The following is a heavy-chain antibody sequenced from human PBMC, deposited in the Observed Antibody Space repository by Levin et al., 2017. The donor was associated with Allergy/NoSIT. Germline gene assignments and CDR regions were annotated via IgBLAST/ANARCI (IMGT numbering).Heavy chain of an antibody. CDR3: ARDLRVPSSGPFDP. CDR1: GYTFTSYG. CDR2: ISAYNGNT. J-gene: IGHJ5*02. Sequence: ASVKVSCKASGYTFTSYGISWVRQAPGQGLEWMGWISAYNGNTNYAQKLQGRVTMTTDTSTSTAYMELRSLRSDDTAVYYCARDLRVPSSGPFDPWGQGTLVTVSS. V-gene: IGHV1-18*01. D-gene: IGHD6-19*01.